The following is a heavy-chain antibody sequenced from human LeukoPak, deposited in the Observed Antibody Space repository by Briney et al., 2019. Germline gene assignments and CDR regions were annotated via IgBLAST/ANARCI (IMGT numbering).Heavy chain of an antibody. V-gene: IGHV3-21*04. J-gene: IGHJ4*02. D-gene: IGHD3-3*01. Sequence: PGGSLRLSCAASGFTFSSYSMNWVRQAPGKGLEWVSSISSSSSYIYYADSVKGRFTISRDNAKNSLYLQMNSLRAEDTAVYYCAKINTSRIFGVVTYPRYFDYWGQGTLVTVSS. CDR1: GFTFSSYS. CDR2: ISSSSSYI. CDR3: AKINTSRIFGVVTYPRYFDY.